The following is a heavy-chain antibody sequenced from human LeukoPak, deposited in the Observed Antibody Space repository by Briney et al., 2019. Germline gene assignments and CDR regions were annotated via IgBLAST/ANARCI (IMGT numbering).Heavy chain of an antibody. V-gene: IGHV4-59*08. CDR1: GGSISSHY. J-gene: IGHJ4*01. Sequence: PSETLSLTCTVSGGSISSHYWSWIRQPPGKGLEWIGYIYYNGSTNYNPSLKSRVTISVDTSKNQFSLKLSSVTAADTAVYYCASMSSSWYSFDYWGQGTLVTVSS. CDR2: IYYNGST. D-gene: IGHD6-13*01. CDR3: ASMSSSWYSFDY.